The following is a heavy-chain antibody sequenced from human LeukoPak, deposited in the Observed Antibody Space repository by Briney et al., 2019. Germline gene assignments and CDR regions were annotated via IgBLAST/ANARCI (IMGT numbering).Heavy chain of an antibody. D-gene: IGHD2-15*01. CDR3: AKGSCSGGSSYLNWFDP. J-gene: IGHJ5*02. CDR2: ISGSGGST. V-gene: IGHV3-23*01. Sequence: GGSLRLSCAASGFTFSSYAMSWVRQAPGKGLEWVSAISGSGGSTYYADSVKGRFTISRDNSKNTLYLQMNSLRAEDTAVYYCAKGSCSGGSSYLNWFDPWGQGTLVTVSS. CDR1: GFTFSSYA.